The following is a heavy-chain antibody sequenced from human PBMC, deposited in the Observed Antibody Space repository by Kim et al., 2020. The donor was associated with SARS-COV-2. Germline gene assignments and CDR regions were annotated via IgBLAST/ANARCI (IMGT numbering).Heavy chain of an antibody. CDR2: T. V-gene: IGHV3-72*01. D-gene: IGHD3-10*01. CDR3: ADLGSWSHLLH. Sequence: TADAGSERGRFTISSDYSKNSMYLQMNSLKTEDTAVYYCADLGSWSHLLHWGQGTLVTVSS. J-gene: IGHJ1*01.